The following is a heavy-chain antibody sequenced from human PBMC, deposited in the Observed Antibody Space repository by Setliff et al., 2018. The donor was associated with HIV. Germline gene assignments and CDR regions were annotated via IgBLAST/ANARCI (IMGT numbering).Heavy chain of an antibody. V-gene: IGHV1-69*13. CDR3: VYCGGECYTNWFDP. CDR2: IIPIFGTT. J-gene: IGHJ5*02. Sequence: SVKVSCKASGGTFSSFALSWVRQAPGQGLEWMGGIIPIFGTTKYAQKFQGRVTITADEPTTTAYMELTSLRSEDTAVYYCVYCGGECYTNWFDPWGQGTLVTVSS. CDR1: GGTFSSFA. D-gene: IGHD2-21*01.